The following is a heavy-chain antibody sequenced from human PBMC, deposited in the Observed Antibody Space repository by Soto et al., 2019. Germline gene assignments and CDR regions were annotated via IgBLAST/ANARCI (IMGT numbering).Heavy chain of an antibody. D-gene: IGHD3-3*01. CDR1: GFNFYNYA. V-gene: IGHV3-23*01. Sequence: GGSLRLSCAASGFNFYNYAMTWVRQAPGKGLEWVSGISGDATRTYYGDSVKGRFTISRDNSKNTVFLQMNSLRAEDTALYYCVKDLRPCRGWYGPWGQGTRGTGFS. CDR2: ISGDATRT. J-gene: IGHJ5*02. CDR3: VKDLRPCRGWYGP.